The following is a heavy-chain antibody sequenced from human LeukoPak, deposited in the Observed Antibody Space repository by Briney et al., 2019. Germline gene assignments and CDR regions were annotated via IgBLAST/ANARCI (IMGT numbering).Heavy chain of an antibody. CDR3: ARGRGGNYGDPRDAFDI. D-gene: IGHD4-17*01. CDR1: GYTFTSYY. J-gene: IGHJ3*02. Sequence: ASVKVSCKASGYTFTSYYMHWVRQAPGQGLEWMGIINPSGGSTSYAQKFQGRVSMTRDTSTSTVYMELSSLRSEDTAVYYCARGRGGNYGDPRDAFDIWGQGTMVTVSS. V-gene: IGHV1-46*01. CDR2: INPSGGST.